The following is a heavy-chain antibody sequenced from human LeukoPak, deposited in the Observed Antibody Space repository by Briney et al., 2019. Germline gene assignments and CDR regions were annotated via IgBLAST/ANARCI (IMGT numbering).Heavy chain of an antibody. CDR1: GFTFSSYSMN. J-gene: IGHJ6*03. D-gene: IGHD3-10*01. V-gene: IGHV4-39*01. CDR3: ARQDGHYYGSQSFGAYYYYYMDV. CDR2: IYYSGST. Sequence: PGGSLRLSCAASGFTFSSYSMNWVRQAPGKGLEWIGSIYYSGSTYYNPSLKSRVTISVDTSKNQFSLKLSSVTAADTAVYYCARQDGHYYGSQSFGAYYYYYMDVWGKGTTVTISS.